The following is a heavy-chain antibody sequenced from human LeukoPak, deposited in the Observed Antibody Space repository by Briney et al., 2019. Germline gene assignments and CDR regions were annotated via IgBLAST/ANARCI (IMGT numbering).Heavy chain of an antibody. J-gene: IGHJ6*03. CDR3: PRARGWEVTYYYYYRDV. CDR1: GFTFSSYA. Sequence: PGGSLRLSCAASGFTFSSYAMHWVRQAPGKGLEWVAVISYDGSNKYYADSVKGRFTISRDNSKNTLYLQMNSLRAEDTAVYYWPRARGWEVTYYYYYRDVWGKGTRVTVSS. CDR2: ISYDGSNK. V-gene: IGHV3-30*07. D-gene: IGHD1-26*01.